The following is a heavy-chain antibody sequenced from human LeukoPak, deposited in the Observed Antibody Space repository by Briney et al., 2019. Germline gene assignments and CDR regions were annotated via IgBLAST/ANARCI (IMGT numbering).Heavy chain of an antibody. CDR1: GFTVSSNY. J-gene: IGHJ5*02. CDR3: ATDFYDST. CDR2: IRSNSDGGTI. V-gene: IGHV3-15*01. Sequence: GGSLRLSCAASGFTVSSNYMSWVRQAPGKGLEWVGRIRSNSDGGTIDYAAPVKGRFTLSRDDSKTTLYLQMNSLQTEDTAVYYCATDFYDSTWGQGTLVTVSS. D-gene: IGHD3-22*01.